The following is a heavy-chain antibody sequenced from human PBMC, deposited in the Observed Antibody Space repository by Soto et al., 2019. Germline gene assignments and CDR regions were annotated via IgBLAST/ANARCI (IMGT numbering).Heavy chain of an antibody. V-gene: IGHV3-30-3*01. CDR1: GFTFSSYA. D-gene: IGHD3-22*01. J-gene: IGHJ4*02. Sequence: QVQLVESGGGVVQPGRSLRLSCAASGFTFSSYAMHWVRQAPGKGLEWVAVISYDGSNKYYADSVKGRFTISRDNSKNTLYLQMNSLRAEDTAVYYCAREATHDSSGYYPVFDYWGQGTLVTVSS. CDR2: ISYDGSNK. CDR3: AREATHDSSGYYPVFDY.